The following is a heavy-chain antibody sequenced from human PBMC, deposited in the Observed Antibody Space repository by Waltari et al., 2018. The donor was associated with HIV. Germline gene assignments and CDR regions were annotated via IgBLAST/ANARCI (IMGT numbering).Heavy chain of an antibody. CDR2: VYYSGST. CDR1: GGSVSHGCYY. CDR3: ARFYPDTIFGANWFDP. J-gene: IGHJ5*02. D-gene: IGHD3-3*01. V-gene: IGHV4-61*01. Sequence: QVQLQESGPGLVKPSETLSLTCTVSGGSVSHGCYYWSWIRQPPGKGLEWIGYVYYSGSTKYNPSLESRVTISIDTSKNQFSLKMNSVTAADTAVFYCARFYPDTIFGANWFDPWGQGTLVTVSS.